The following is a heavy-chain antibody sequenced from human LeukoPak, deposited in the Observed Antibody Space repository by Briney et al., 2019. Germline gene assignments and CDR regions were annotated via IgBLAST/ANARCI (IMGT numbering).Heavy chain of an antibody. CDR3: ARQAYDFWSGYSPLYYYYMDV. V-gene: IGHV5-51*01. J-gene: IGHJ6*03. D-gene: IGHD3-3*01. CDR1: GYSFTSYW. CDR2: IYPGDSDT. Sequence: GESLKISCKGSGYSFTSYWIGWMRQMPGKGLEWMGIIYPGDSDTRYSPSFQGQVTISADKSISTAYLQWSSLKASDTAMYYCARQAYDFWSGYSPLYYYYMDVWGKGTTVTVSS.